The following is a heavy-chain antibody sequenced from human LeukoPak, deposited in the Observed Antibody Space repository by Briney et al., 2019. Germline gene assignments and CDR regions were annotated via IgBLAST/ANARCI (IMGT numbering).Heavy chain of an antibody. Sequence: SETLSLTCTVSDGSISSYYWSWIRQPPGKGLEWIGEINHSGSTNYNPSLKSRVTISVDTSKNQFSLKLSSVTAADTAVYYCARGGYYSKISYFDYWGQGTLVTVSS. CDR2: INHSGST. D-gene: IGHD3-22*01. CDR1: DGSISSYY. V-gene: IGHV4-34*01. CDR3: ARGGYYSKISYFDY. J-gene: IGHJ4*02.